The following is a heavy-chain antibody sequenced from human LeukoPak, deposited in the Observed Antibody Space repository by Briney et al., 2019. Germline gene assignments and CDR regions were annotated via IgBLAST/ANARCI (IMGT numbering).Heavy chain of an antibody. CDR2: IYPGDSDT. J-gene: IGHJ4*02. CDR1: GYSFTSYW. Sequence: GESLKISCKGSGYSFTSYWIGWVRQMPGKGLEWMGIIYPGDSDTRYSPSFQGQVTISADKSISTAYLQWSSLKASDTAMYYCAREGILGYCSSTSCYEGEFDYWGQGTLVTVSS. CDR3: AREGILGYCSSTSCYEGEFDY. D-gene: IGHD2-2*01. V-gene: IGHV5-51*01.